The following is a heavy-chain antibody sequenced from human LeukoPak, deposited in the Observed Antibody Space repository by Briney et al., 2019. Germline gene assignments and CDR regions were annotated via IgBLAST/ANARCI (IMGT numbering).Heavy chain of an antibody. J-gene: IGHJ4*02. D-gene: IGHD4-17*01. CDR2: IYHSGST. Sequence: SETLSLTCAVSGYSIRSGDYWGWIRQSPGKGLEWIGSIYHSGSTHYNPSLKSRVTISVDTSKNEFSLMLSSVTAADTAVYYCARNRSVTTTPGFDHWGQGTLVTASS. V-gene: IGHV4-38-2*01. CDR3: ARNRSVTTTPGFDH. CDR1: GYSIRSGDY.